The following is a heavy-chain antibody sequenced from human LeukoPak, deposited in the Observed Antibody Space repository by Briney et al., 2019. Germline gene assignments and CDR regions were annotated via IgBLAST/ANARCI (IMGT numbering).Heavy chain of an antibody. Sequence: GGSLRLSCAASGFTFSGSAMHWVRQASGKGLEWVGRIRSKANSYATAYAASVKGRFTISRDDSKNTAYLQMNSLKTEDTAVYYCTRHRAYCGGDCYSGPHWFDPWGQGTLVTVSS. V-gene: IGHV3-73*01. CDR2: IRSKANSYAT. CDR3: TRHRAYCGGDCYSGPHWFDP. D-gene: IGHD2-21*01. CDR1: GFTFSGSA. J-gene: IGHJ5*02.